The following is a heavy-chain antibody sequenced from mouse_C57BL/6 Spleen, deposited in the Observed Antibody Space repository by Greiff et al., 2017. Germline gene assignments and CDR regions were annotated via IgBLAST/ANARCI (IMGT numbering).Heavy chain of an antibody. Sequence: EVKVVESGEGLVKPGGSLKLSCAASGFTFSSYAMSWVRQTPEKRLEWVAYISSGGDYIYYADTVKGRFTISRDNARNTLYLQMSSLKSEDTAMYYCTRAYYSNYPYYAMDYWGQGTSVTVSS. V-gene: IGHV5-9-1*02. CDR2: ISSGGDYI. J-gene: IGHJ4*01. D-gene: IGHD2-5*01. CDR1: GFTFSSYA. CDR3: TRAYYSNYPYYAMDY.